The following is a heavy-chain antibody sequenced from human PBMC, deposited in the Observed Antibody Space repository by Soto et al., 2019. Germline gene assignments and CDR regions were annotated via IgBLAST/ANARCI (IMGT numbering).Heavy chain of an antibody. J-gene: IGHJ4*02. V-gene: IGHV4-59*01. D-gene: IGHD1-26*01. CDR3: ARGGLWELPHFDS. CDR2: IYYRGST. CDR1: GGSISTYY. Sequence: SETLSLTCTVSGGSISTYYWNWIRQPPGKGLEWIAYIYYRGSTSYNPSLKSRVTISVDTSKNQFSLKLSSVTAADTAMYYCARGGLWELPHFDSWGQGTLVTVSS.